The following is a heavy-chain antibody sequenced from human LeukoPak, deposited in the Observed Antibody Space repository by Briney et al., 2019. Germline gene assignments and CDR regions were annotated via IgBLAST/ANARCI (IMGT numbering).Heavy chain of an antibody. CDR2: IYHSGST. Sequence: SETLSLTCTVSGYSISSGYYRGWIRQPPGKGLEWIGSIYHSGSTYYNPSLKSRVTISVDTSKNQFSLKLSSVTAADTAVYYCAREFYGSGSYYNYFDYWGQGTLVTVSS. V-gene: IGHV4-38-2*02. D-gene: IGHD3-10*01. CDR3: AREFYGSGSYYNYFDY. CDR1: GYSISSGYY. J-gene: IGHJ4*02.